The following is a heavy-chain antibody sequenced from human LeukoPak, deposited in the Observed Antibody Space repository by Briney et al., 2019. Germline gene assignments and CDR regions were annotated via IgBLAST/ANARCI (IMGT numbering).Heavy chain of an antibody. J-gene: IGHJ4*02. CDR3: AREVQLGHSYGYFDY. Sequence: SETLSLTCTVSGYSISSGYYWGWIRQPPGKGLEWIGTIYHSGSTFDNPSLKSRVTISVDTSKNQFSLKLSSVTAADTAVYYCAREVQLGHSYGYFDYWGQGTLVTVSS. CDR2: IYHSGST. CDR1: GYSISSGYY. D-gene: IGHD5-18*01. V-gene: IGHV4-38-2*02.